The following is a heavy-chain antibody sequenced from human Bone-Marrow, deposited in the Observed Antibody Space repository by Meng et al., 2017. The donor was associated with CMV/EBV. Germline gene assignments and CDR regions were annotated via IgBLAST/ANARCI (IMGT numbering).Heavy chain of an antibody. Sequence: SQTLSLTCAVYGGSFSGYYWSWIRQPPGKGLEWIGEINHSGSTNYNPSLKSRVTISVDTSKNQFSLKLSSVTAADTAVYYCARGRGYCSSTSCPTFDYWGQGTRVTGAS. CDR2: INHSGST. J-gene: IGHJ4*02. CDR3: ARGRGYCSSTSCPTFDY. CDR1: GGSFSGYY. V-gene: IGHV4-34*01. D-gene: IGHD2-2*01.